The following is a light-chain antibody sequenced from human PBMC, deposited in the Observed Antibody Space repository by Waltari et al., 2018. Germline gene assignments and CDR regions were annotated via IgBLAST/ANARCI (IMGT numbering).Light chain of an antibody. J-gene: IGLJ2*01. CDR1: TIASKA. Sequence: SYVLTQSPPVSVPPGHRPRLPGGRTTIASKAVHWYQQKPGQAPVLVVYNDRARPPGIPERFSGSNSGNTATLTISRVAAGDEADYYCQVWDTSNDHVVFGGGTKLTVL. V-gene: IGLV3-21*02. CDR2: NDR. CDR3: QVWDTSNDHVV.